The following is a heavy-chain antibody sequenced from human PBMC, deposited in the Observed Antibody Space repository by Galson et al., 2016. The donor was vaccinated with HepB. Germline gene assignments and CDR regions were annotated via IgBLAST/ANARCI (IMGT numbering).Heavy chain of an antibody. D-gene: IGHD5-12*01. CDR1: GFTFSDFH. CDR3: ARDMGYRRYFDY. Sequence: SLRLSCAVSGFTFSDFHMSWIRQAPGKGLEWVSHISGGSVYTNHADSVKGRFTISRDNAGNSLYLQMNSLRAEDTAVYYCARDMGYRRYFDYWGQGTLVTVSS. J-gene: IGHJ4*02. CDR2: ISGGSVYT. V-gene: IGHV3-11*05.